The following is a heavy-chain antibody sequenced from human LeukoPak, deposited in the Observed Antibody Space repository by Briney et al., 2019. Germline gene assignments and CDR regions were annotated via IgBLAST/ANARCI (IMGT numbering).Heavy chain of an antibody. Sequence: GGSLRLSCAASGFTFSSYGMNWVRQAPGKGLEWVSSITSSSSYMYYADSVRGRFTISRDNAKNSLYLQMNSLRAEDTAVYYCARSQISFLNWFDPWGQGTLVTVSS. V-gene: IGHV3-21*01. CDR3: ARSQISFLNWFDP. J-gene: IGHJ5*02. CDR1: GFTFSSYG. CDR2: ITSSSSYM. D-gene: IGHD3-3*02.